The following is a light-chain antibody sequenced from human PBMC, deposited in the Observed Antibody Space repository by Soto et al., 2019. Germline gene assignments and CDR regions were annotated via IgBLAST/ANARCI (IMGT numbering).Light chain of an antibody. Sequence: EIVMTQSPVTLSASPGESATLSCRASQSVDNSVAWYQQKPGTAPRLLIVGSLARATGIPARFSGSGSGTDFTLTISSLEPEDFAVYYCQQRSNWSWTFGQGTKGDIK. CDR3: QQRSNWSWT. J-gene: IGKJ1*01. V-gene: IGKV3-11*01. CDR2: GSL. CDR1: QSVDNS.